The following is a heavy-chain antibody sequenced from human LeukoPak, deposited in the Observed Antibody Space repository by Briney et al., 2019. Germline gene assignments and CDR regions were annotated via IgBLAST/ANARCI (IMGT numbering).Heavy chain of an antibody. CDR2: ISGSGGDT. V-gene: IGHV3-23*01. CDR1: GFTFNTYA. J-gene: IGHJ4*02. Sequence: GGSLRLSCAGSGFTFNTYAMSWVRQAPGKGLEWVSGISGSGGDTYYTDSVKGRFTISRDNSKSTLYLQMNSLRAEDTAVYSCAKDLLGVAAGNYWGQGTLVTVSS. CDR3: AKDLLGVAAGNY. D-gene: IGHD6-13*01.